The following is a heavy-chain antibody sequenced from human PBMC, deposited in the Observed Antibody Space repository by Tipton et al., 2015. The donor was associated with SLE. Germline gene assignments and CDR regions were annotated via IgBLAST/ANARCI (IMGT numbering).Heavy chain of an antibody. CDR1: GGSISGYY. J-gene: IGHJ4*02. D-gene: IGHD3-3*01. CDR2: IYTSGST. Sequence: TLSLTCTVSGGSISGYYWSWIRQPAGKGLEWIGRIYTSGSTKYNPSLKSRVTISLDTSKNQVSLKLNSVSAADTAVYYCAGYYDLWSGYLGFWGQGTLVTVSS. V-gene: IGHV4-4*07. CDR3: AGYYDLWSGYLGF.